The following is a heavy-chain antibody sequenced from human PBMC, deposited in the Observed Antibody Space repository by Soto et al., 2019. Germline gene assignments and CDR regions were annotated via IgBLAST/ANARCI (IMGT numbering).Heavy chain of an antibody. Sequence: QVQLVESGGALVKPGGSLRLSCAASGFSFRDYYMSWIRQAPGKGLEWISYISGSGNTIYYAASVKGRFIISRDNAKNSLFLQMNSLRADDTAVYYCAGDRLPMLVVVMGWFDPWGQGTLVTVSS. CDR3: AGDRLPMLVVVMGWFDP. D-gene: IGHD3-22*01. J-gene: IGHJ5*02. CDR1: GFSFRDYY. V-gene: IGHV3-11*01. CDR2: ISGSGNTI.